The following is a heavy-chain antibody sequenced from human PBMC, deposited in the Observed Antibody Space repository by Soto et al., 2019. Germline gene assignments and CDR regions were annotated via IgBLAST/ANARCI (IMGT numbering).Heavy chain of an antibody. D-gene: IGHD6-13*01. J-gene: IGHJ4*02. CDR1: GGSFSGYY. CDR2: INHSGST. V-gene: IGHV4-34*01. CDR3: ARLGPLAAAAGTGAGDY. Sequence: QVQLQQWGAGLLKPSETLSLTCAVYGGSFSGYYWSWIRQPPGKGLEWIGEINHSGSTNYNPSLKSRVTISVDTSKNQFSLKLSSVTAADTAVYYCARLGPLAAAAGTGAGDYWGQGTLVTVSS.